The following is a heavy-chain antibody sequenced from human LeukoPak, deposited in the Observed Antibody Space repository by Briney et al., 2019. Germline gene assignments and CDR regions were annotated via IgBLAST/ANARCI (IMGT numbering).Heavy chain of an antibody. CDR1: GFTFSSYS. CDR2: ISSSSSYI. J-gene: IGHJ4*02. V-gene: IGHV3-21*01. CDR3: AREAVGATHFDY. Sequence: PGGPLRLSCAASGFTFSSYSMNWVRQAPGKGLEWVSSISSSSSYIYYADSVKGRFTISRDNAKNSLYLQMNSLRAEDTAVYYCAREAVGATHFDYWGQGTLVTVSS. D-gene: IGHD1-26*01.